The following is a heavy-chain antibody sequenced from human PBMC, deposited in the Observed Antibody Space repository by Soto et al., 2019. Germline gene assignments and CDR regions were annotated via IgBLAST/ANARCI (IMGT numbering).Heavy chain of an antibody. Sequence: EVQLVESGGDLVQPGGSLRLSCAASGFSFSIFWMHWVRQAPGKGLVWVSSINGGGSSADYADSVKGRCTFSRDNAKNTVYLQINRLRAEDTAVYYCTSGGGYGCYDPFDSWGQGTLVTVSS. V-gene: IGHV3-74*01. J-gene: IGHJ4*02. CDR3: TSGGGYGCYDPFDS. CDR2: INGGGSSA. CDR1: GFSFSIFW. D-gene: IGHD5-12*01.